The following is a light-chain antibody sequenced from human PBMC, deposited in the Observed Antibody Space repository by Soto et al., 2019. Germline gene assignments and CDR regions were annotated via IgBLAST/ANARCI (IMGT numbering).Light chain of an antibody. CDR2: DAS. V-gene: IGKV3-20*01. J-gene: IGKJ5*01. Sequence: EIVLTQSPGTLSLSPGERATLSCRASQTVNNNYLAWFQQKPGQAPRLLIHDASRRATGIPDRFSGSGSGTDFTLTISRLEPEDFAVYYCQQYGSSPITFGQGTRLE. CDR1: QTVNNNY. CDR3: QQYGSSPIT.